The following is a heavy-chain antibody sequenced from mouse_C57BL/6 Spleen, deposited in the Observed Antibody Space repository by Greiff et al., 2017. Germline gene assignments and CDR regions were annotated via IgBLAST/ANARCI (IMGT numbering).Heavy chain of an antibody. CDR3: ARGDWD. J-gene: IGHJ3*01. Sequence: QVQLQQPGAELVRPGSSVKLSCKASGYTFTSYWMDWVKQRPGQGLEWIGNINPSESETHYNQKFKDKATLTVDKSSSTAYMQLSGLTSEASAVYYGARGDWDWGQGTLVTVSA. V-gene: IGHV1-61*01. D-gene: IGHD4-1*01. CDR2: INPSESET. CDR1: GYTFTSYW.